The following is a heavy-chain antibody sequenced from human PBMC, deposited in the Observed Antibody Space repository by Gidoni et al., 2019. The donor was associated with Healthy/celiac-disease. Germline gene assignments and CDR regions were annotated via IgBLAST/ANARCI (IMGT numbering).Heavy chain of an antibody. J-gene: IGHJ2*01. CDR3: AKESQDL. Sequence: EVQLLESGGGLVQPGGSLRHSGAASGFTFSSYALSWVRQAPGKGLEWVSTISASGGSTYYADSVKGRFTISRDNSKNTLYLQMNSLRVEDTAVYYCAKESQDLWGRGTLVTVSS. CDR2: ISASGGST. CDR1: GFTFSSYA. V-gene: IGHV3-23*01.